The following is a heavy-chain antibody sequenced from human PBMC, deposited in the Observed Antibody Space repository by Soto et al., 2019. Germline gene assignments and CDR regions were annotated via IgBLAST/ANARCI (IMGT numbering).Heavy chain of an antibody. CDR1: GGSISSGGYS. CDR3: ARVSGIYYYGMDV. Sequence: SETLSLTCACSGGSISSGGYSWSWIRQPPGKGLEWIGYIYHSGSTYYNPSLKSRVTISVDRSKNQFSLKLSSVTAADTAVYYCARVSGIYYYGMDVWGQGTTVT. V-gene: IGHV4-30-2*01. CDR2: IYHSGST. J-gene: IGHJ6*02. D-gene: IGHD3-10*01.